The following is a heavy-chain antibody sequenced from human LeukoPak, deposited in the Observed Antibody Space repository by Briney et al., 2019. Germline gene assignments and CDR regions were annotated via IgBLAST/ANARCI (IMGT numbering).Heavy chain of an antibody. CDR1: GYTFTDYY. CDR2: IDPDSGGT. V-gene: IGHV1-2*02. CDR3: AREYYDSSGTKYAFDI. J-gene: IGHJ3*02. Sequence: GASVKVSCKASGYTFTDYYVHWVRQAPGQGLEWMGCIDPDSGGTKYAQKFQGRVAMTTDTSISTANMDLSRLSSDDTAVYHCAREYYDSSGTKYAFDIRGQGTMVTVSS. D-gene: IGHD3-22*01.